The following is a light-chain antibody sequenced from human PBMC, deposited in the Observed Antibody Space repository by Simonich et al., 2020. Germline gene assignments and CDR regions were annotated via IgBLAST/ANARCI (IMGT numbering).Light chain of an antibody. Sequence: QSALTQPASVSGSPGQSLTISCTGTSRDVGGYNYVSWYQQHPGKAPKLMIYDVSNRPSVVSKRFSCSKSGNTASLTISGLQAEDEADYYCSSYTSSSSVVFGGGTKLTVL. J-gene: IGLJ2*01. CDR2: DVS. CDR3: SSYTSSSSVV. CDR1: SRDVGGYNY. V-gene: IGLV2-14*03.